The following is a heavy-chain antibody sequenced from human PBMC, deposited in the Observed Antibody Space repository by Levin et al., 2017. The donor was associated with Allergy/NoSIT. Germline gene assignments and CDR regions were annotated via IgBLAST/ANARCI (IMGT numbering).Heavy chain of an antibody. J-gene: IGHJ3*02. CDR3: ARPKLGNLDAFDI. V-gene: IGHV1-2*02. CDR2: INPNTGNT. CDR1: GYTFTGHY. Sequence: ASVKVSCKASGYTFTGHYMHWVRQAPGQGLEWMGWINPNTGNTNYAPKFQGRVTMTRDTSITTAYMELSRLRSDDTAVYYCARPKLGNLDAFDIWGQGTLVTVSS. D-gene: IGHD7-27*01.